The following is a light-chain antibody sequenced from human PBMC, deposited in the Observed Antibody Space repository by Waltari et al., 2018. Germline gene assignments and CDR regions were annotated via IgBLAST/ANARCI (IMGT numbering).Light chain of an antibody. CDR3: ETGGHGTWV. V-gene: IGLV4-69*01. Sequence: QLVLTQSPSASASLGASVKLPCTLSSGHSTNIIAWLQQRPERGPRYLMKVNSDGSHSKGDDIPDRFSGSSSGAERYLTISSLQSEDEADYYCETGGHGTWVFGGGTKLTVL. J-gene: IGLJ3*02. CDR2: VNSDGSH. CDR1: SGHSTNI.